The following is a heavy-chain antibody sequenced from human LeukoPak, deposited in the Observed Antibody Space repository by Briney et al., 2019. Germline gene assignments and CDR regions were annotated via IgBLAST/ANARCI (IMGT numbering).Heavy chain of an antibody. D-gene: IGHD5-18*01. Sequence: SETLSLTCTVSGGSISSYYWSWIRQPPGKGLEWIGRIYTSGSTNYNPSLKSRVTMSVDTSKNQFSLKLSSVTAADTAVYYCATLGYSYGTDYWGQGTLVTVSS. CDR1: GGSISSYY. V-gene: IGHV4-4*07. CDR2: IYTSGST. CDR3: ATLGYSYGTDY. J-gene: IGHJ4*02.